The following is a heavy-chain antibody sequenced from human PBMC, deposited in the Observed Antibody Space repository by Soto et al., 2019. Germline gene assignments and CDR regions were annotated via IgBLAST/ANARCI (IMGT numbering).Heavy chain of an antibody. V-gene: IGHV1-18*01. CDR3: ARVFFYSIGIAAAGWFDP. CDR1: GYTFTSYG. CDR2: ISAYNGNT. D-gene: IGHD6-13*01. Sequence: ASVKVSCKASGYTFTSYGISWVRQAPGQGLEWMGWISAYNGNTNYAQKLQGRVTMTTDTSTSTAYMELRSLRSDDTAVYYCARVFFYSIGIAAAGWFDPWGKGTLVTVCS. J-gene: IGHJ5*02.